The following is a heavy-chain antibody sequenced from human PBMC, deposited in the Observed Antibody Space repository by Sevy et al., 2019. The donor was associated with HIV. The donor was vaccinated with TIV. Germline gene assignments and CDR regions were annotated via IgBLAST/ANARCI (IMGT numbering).Heavy chain of an antibody. CDR2: INHSGST. J-gene: IGHJ4*02. Sequence: SETLSLTCAVYGGSFSGYYWSWIRQPPGKGLEWIGEINHSGSTNYNPSLKSRVTISVDTSKNQFSLKLSSVTAAGTAVYYCARGPKAGGLLWFGELLASGGFDYWGQGTLVTVSS. CDR3: ARGPKAGGLLWFGELLASGGFDY. V-gene: IGHV4-34*01. CDR1: GGSFSGYY. D-gene: IGHD3-10*01.